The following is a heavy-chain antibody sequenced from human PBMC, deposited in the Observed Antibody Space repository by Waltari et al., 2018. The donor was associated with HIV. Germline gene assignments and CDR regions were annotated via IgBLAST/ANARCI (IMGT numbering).Heavy chain of an antibody. CDR3: ATDFSGMVRAYSYYSLDV. CDR1: GHTPSELS. Sequence: QVQLVQSGAEVKKPGASVKVSCKVSGHTPSELSMHWVRQVPGKGLEWMGNFDPEDDETIYAQKFQGRVTMTEDTSSDTAYMELSSLTSGDTAVYYCATDFSGMVRAYSYYSLDVWGQGTTVTVSS. J-gene: IGHJ6*02. D-gene: IGHD3-10*01. CDR2: FDPEDDET. V-gene: IGHV1-24*01.